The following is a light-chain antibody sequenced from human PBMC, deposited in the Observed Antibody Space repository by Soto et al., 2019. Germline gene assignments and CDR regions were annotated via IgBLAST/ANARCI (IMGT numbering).Light chain of an antibody. J-gene: IGKJ4*01. CDR1: QSVSSRY. Sequence: EIVLTQSPGTLSLSPGERATLSCRASQSVSSRYFAWYQQKAGQAPRLLIYGASSRATGIPDRFSGSGSGTDVTLTISRLEPEDFAVYYCQQYGSSPPITFGGGTKVEIK. CDR3: QQYGSSPPIT. CDR2: GAS. V-gene: IGKV3-20*01.